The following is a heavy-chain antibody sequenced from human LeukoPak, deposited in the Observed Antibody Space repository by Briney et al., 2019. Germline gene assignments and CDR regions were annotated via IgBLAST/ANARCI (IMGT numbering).Heavy chain of an antibody. CDR2: IYYSGST. CDR3: ARDSRYYDFS. J-gene: IGHJ5*02. CDR1: GGSISSGDYY. Sequence: SETLCLTCTVSGGSISSGDYYWSWIRQPPGKGLEWIGYIYYSGSTYYNPSLKSRVTVSVDTSKNQFSLKLSSVTAADTAVYYCARDSRYYDFSWGQGTLVTVSS. D-gene: IGHD3-3*01. V-gene: IGHV4-30-4*08.